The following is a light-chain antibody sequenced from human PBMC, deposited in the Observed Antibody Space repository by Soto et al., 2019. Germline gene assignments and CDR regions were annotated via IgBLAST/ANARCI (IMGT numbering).Light chain of an antibody. Sequence: QSALTQPASVSGSPGQSITISCTGTSSDVGGYNYVSWYQQHPGKAPKLIIYELSNRPSGVPNRFSGSKSGNTASLTISGLQAEDEADYYCNSYTSKSTGVFGTGTKVTVL. CDR1: SSDVGGYNY. J-gene: IGLJ1*01. V-gene: IGLV2-14*01. CDR2: ELS. CDR3: NSYTSKSTGV.